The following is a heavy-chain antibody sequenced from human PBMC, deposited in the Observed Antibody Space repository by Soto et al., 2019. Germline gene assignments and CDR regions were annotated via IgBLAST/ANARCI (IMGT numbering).Heavy chain of an antibody. CDR2: IIPIFGTA. J-gene: IGHJ6*02. CDR3: ARHRITMVRGVSDYYGMDV. V-gene: IGHV1-69*13. CDR1: GGTFSSYA. D-gene: IGHD3-10*01. Sequence: GASVKVSCKASGGTFSSYAISWVRQAPGQGLEWMGGIIPIFGTANYAQKFQGRVTITADESTSTAYMELSSLRSEDTAVYYCARHRITMVRGVSDYYGMDVWGQGTTVTVSS.